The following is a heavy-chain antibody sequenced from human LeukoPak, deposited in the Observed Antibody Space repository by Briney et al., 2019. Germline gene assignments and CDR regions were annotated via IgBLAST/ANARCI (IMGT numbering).Heavy chain of an antibody. CDR1: GGSISSSSYY. J-gene: IGHJ4*02. V-gene: IGHV4-39*07. Sequence: PSETLSLTCTVSGGSISSSSYYWGWIRQPPGKGLEWIGSIYYSGSTYYNPSLKSRVTISVDTSKNQFSLKLSSVTAADTAVYYCARVSSSHYFDYWGQGTLVTVSS. D-gene: IGHD6-13*01. CDR3: ARVSSSHYFDY. CDR2: IYYSGST.